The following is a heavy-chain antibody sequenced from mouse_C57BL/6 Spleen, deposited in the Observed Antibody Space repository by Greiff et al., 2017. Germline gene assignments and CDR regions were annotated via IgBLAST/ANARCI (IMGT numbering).Heavy chain of an antibody. CDR2: IDPSDSET. V-gene: IGHV1-52*01. Sequence: QVQLQQPGAELVRPGSSVKLSCKASGYTFTSYWMHWVKQRPIQGLEWIGNIDPSDSETHYNQKFKDKATLTVDKSSSTAYMQLSSLTSEDSAVYYCARRNHYYGSSWNYYAMDYWGQGTSVTVSS. J-gene: IGHJ4*01. CDR1: GYTFTSYW. D-gene: IGHD1-1*01. CDR3: ARRNHYYGSSWNYYAMDY.